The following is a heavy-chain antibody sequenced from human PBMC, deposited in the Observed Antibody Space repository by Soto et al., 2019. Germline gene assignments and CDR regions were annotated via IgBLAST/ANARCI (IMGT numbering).Heavy chain of an antibody. D-gene: IGHD5-18*01. Sequence: QVQLVQSGAEVQKPGASVKVSCKASGYTFTSYDINWVRQATGQGLEWMGWMNPNSVNTGYAQKFHGRVTMTMNTSIGTAYMELSSLRSEDTAVYYCARESYGLPYWGQGTRGTVSS. CDR1: GYTFTSYD. CDR2: MNPNSVNT. V-gene: IGHV1-8*01. J-gene: IGHJ4*02. CDR3: ARESYGLPY.